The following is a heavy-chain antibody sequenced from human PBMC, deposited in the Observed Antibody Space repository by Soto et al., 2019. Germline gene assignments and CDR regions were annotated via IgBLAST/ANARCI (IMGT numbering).Heavy chain of an antibody. CDR1: GGSISSSSYY. J-gene: IGHJ6*03. Sequence: SETLSLTCTVSGGSISSSSYYWGWIRQPPGKGLEWIGSIYYSGSTYYNPSLKSRVTISVDTSKNQFSLKLSSVTAADTAVYYCAVGDYYYMDVWGKGTTVTVSS. V-gene: IGHV4-39*01. CDR2: IYYSGST. CDR3: AVGDYYYMDV.